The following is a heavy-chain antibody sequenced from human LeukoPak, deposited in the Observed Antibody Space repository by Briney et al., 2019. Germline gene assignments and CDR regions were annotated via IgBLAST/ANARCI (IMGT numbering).Heavy chain of an antibody. D-gene: IGHD2-15*01. Sequence: ASVKVSCKASGYTFTSYYMHWVRQAPGQGLEWMGIINLSGGSTSYAQKFQGRVTMTRDTSTSTVYMELSSLRSEDTAVYYCARAGLYYCSGGSCYSDNWFDPWGQGTLVTVSS. J-gene: IGHJ5*02. CDR1: GYTFTSYY. CDR3: ARAGLYYCSGGSCYSDNWFDP. CDR2: INLSGGST. V-gene: IGHV1-46*03.